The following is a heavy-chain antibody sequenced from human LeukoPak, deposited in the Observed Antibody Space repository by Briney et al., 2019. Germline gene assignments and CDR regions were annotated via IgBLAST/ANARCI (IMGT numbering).Heavy chain of an antibody. CDR3: ARTRRSSSGWFDP. Sequence: ASVKVSCKASGYTFTGYYMQWVRQAPGQGLEWMGWINPNSGGTKYAQKFQGRVTMTRDTSISTSYMELSSLRSDDTAVYYCARTRRSSSGWFDPWGQGTLVTVSS. V-gene: IGHV1-2*02. CDR2: INPNSGGT. D-gene: IGHD6-19*01. CDR1: GYTFTGYY. J-gene: IGHJ5*02.